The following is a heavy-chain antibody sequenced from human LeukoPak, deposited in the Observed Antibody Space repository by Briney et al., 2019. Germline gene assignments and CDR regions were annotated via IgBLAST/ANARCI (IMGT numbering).Heavy chain of an antibody. V-gene: IGHV3-7*01. CDR2: IKQDGSEK. CDR3: ARGRAERRRWETFTNYFDY. CDR1: RFTFSHYW. D-gene: IGHD1-26*01. Sequence: GGSLRLSCAASRFTFSHYWMNWVRQAPGKGLEWVANIKQDGSEKYYVDSVKGRFTISRDNAKNSLYLQMNSLRAEDTAVYYCARGRAERRRWETFTNYFDYWGQGTLVTVSS. J-gene: IGHJ4*02.